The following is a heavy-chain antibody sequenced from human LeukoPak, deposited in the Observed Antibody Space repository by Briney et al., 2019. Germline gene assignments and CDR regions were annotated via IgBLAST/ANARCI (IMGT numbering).Heavy chain of an antibody. D-gene: IGHD3-22*01. CDR3: ARVRYYDSSGYSVGDFDY. CDR1: GYTFTSYD. J-gene: IGHJ4*02. Sequence: ASVKVSCKASGYTFTSYDINWVRRATGQGLEWMGWMNPNSGNTGYAQRFQGRVTMTRNTSISTAYMELSSLRSEDTAVYYCARVRYYDSSGYSVGDFDYWGQGTLVTVSS. CDR2: MNPNSGNT. V-gene: IGHV1-8*01.